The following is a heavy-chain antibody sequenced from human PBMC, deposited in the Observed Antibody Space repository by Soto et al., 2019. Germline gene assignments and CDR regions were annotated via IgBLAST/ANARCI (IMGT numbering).Heavy chain of an antibody. CDR3: TTDEHPLDYGDYPELLWYFDL. D-gene: IGHD4-17*01. CDR2: IKSKADGGTT. CDR1: GFTFSNAW. V-gene: IGHV3-15*01. Sequence: EVQLVESGGGLVKPGGSLRLSCAASGFTFSNAWMSWVRQAPGKGLEWVGRIKSKADGGTTDYAAPVKGRITISRDDSINTLYLQMNSLKLEDTAVYYCTTDEHPLDYGDYPELLWYFDLWGRGTLVTVSS. J-gene: IGHJ2*01.